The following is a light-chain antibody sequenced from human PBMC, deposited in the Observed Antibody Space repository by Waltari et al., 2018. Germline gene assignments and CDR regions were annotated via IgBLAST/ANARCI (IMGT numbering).Light chain of an antibody. CDR2: EVS. J-gene: IGLJ2*01. Sequence: QSALTQPPSASGSPGQSVTISCTGTSSDVGGYNFVSWYQHHPGKAPRLIIYEVSERPSGVPDRFSGSKSGNTASLTVSGRQAEDEADYYCSSYVANNNPVFGGGTKLTVL. CDR1: SSDVGGYNF. V-gene: IGLV2-8*01. CDR3: SSYVANNNPV.